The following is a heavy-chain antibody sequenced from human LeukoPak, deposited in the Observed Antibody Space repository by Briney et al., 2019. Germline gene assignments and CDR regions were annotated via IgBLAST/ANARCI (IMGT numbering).Heavy chain of an antibody. Sequence: GGSLRLSCAASGFTFSDCYMTWIRQAPGKGLEWVSYISSSSSYIYYADSVKGRFTISRDNAKNSLYLQMNSLRAEDTAVYYCARDQLYEVVPAATWGQGTLVTVSS. CDR1: GFTFSDCY. J-gene: IGHJ5*02. D-gene: IGHD2-2*01. CDR2: ISSSSSYI. V-gene: IGHV3-11*06. CDR3: ARDQLYEVVPAAT.